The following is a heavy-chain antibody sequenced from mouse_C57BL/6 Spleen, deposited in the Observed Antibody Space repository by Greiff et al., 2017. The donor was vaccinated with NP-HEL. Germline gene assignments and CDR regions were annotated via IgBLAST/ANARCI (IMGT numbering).Heavy chain of an antibody. V-gene: IGHV1-81*01. CDR2: IYPRSGNT. CDR1: GYTFTSYG. CDR3: ASPIYYDYDDGVALAY. J-gene: IGHJ3*01. Sequence: VQLQQSGAELARPGASVKLSCKASGYTFTSYGISWVKQRTGQGLEWIGEIYPRSGNTYYNEKFKGKATLTADKSSSTAYMELRSLTSEDSAVYFCASPIYYDYDDGVALAYWGQGTLVTVSA. D-gene: IGHD2-4*01.